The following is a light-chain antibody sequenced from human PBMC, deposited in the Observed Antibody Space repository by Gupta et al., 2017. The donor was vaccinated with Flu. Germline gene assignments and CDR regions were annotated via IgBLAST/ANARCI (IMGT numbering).Light chain of an antibody. Sequence: QSALTQPASVSGSPGQSITISCTGNSSDVGGYNYVSWYQQHPGKAPKLRIYEVINRPSGVSNRVSGSKSGNTASLTISGLQAEDEASAYCSSYTRCSTGVFGGGTKLTVL. CDR3: SSYTRCSTGV. CDR1: SSDVGGYNY. J-gene: IGLJ2*01. V-gene: IGLV2-14*01. CDR2: EVI.